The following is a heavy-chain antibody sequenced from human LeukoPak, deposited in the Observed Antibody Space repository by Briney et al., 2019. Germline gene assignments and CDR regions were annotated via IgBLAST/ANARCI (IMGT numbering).Heavy chain of an antibody. Sequence: ASVKVSCKVPGYTLTELSMHWVRQAPGKGLEWMGGFDPEDGETIYAQKFQGRVTMTEDTSTDTAYMELSSLRSEDTAVYYCATTPRGSNWLDPWGQGTLVTVSS. J-gene: IGHJ5*02. D-gene: IGHD3-10*01. CDR3: ATTPRGSNWLDP. V-gene: IGHV1-24*01. CDR2: FDPEDGET. CDR1: GYTLTELS.